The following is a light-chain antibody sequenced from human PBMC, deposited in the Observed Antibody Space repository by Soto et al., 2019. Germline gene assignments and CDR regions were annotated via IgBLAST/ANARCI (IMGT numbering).Light chain of an antibody. V-gene: IGKV3-11*01. Sequence: EIVLTQSPATLSLSPGERAPLSCRASQSISSFLTWYQHKPGQAPRLLIYDASKRATGIPARFSGSGSGTDFTLTISSLEPEDFGVYYCQQRSNWYTFGPGTKVDIK. J-gene: IGKJ2*01. CDR2: DAS. CDR3: QQRSNWYT. CDR1: QSISSF.